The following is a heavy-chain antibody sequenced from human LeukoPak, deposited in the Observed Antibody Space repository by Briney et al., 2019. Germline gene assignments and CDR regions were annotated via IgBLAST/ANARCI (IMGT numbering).Heavy chain of an antibody. Sequence: ASVKVSCKASGYTFTSYDINWVRQATGQGLEWMGWMNPNSGNTGYAQKFQGRVTMTRNTSISTAYMELSSLRSEDTAVYYCAILAAHSYYFDYWGQGTLVTVSS. CDR2: MNPNSGNT. CDR3: AILAAHSYYFDY. D-gene: IGHD6-19*01. V-gene: IGHV1-8*01. J-gene: IGHJ4*02. CDR1: GYTFTSYD.